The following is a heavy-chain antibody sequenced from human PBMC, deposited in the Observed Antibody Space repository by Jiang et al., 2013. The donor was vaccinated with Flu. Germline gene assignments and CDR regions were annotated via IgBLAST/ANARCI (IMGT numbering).Heavy chain of an antibody. Sequence: ETLSLTCTVSGGSVSSGSYYWSWIRQPPGKGLEWIGYIYYSGSTNYNPSLKSRVTISVDTSKNQFSLKLSSVTAADTAVYYCASVDCSGGSCYIWDENWFDPWGQGTLVTVSS. CDR3: ASVDCSGGSCYIWDENWFDP. CDR2: IYYSGST. CDR1: GGSVSSGSYY. V-gene: IGHV4-61*01. J-gene: IGHJ5*02. D-gene: IGHD2-15*01.